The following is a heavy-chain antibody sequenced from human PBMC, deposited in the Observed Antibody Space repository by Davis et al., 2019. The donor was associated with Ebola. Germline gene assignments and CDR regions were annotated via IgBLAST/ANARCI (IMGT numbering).Heavy chain of an antibody. CDR3: ARALGSYVSDGMDV. CDR1: GFTFSSYS. CDR2: ISSSSSYI. D-gene: IGHD1-26*01. Sequence: PGGSLRLSCAASGFTFSSYSMNWVRQAPGKGLEWVSSISSSSSYIYYADSVKGRFTISRDNSKNTLYLQMNSLRAEDTAVYYCARALGSYVSDGMDVWGQGTTVTVSS. V-gene: IGHV3-21*01. J-gene: IGHJ6*02.